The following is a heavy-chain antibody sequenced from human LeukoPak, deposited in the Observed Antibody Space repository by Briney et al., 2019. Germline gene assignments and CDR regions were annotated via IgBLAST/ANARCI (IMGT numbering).Heavy chain of an antibody. Sequence: SETLSLTCTVSGRSISSYYWSWIRQPPGKGLEWIGYIYYSGSTNYNPSLKSRVTISVDTSKNQFSLKLSSVTAADTAVYYCAREHGDYYYGMDVWGQGTTVTVSS. D-gene: IGHD4-17*01. V-gene: IGHV4-59*01. J-gene: IGHJ6*02. CDR3: AREHGDYYYGMDV. CDR1: GRSISSYY. CDR2: IYYSGST.